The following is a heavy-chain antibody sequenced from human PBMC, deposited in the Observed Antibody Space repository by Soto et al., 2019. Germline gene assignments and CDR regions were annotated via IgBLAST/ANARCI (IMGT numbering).Heavy chain of an antibody. D-gene: IGHD2-15*01. CDR2: ISYDGSNK. V-gene: IGHV3-30*03. CDR3: ASGVVVTATRVFDY. CDR1: GFTFRSYG. Sequence: QVQLVESGGGVVQPGRSLRLSCTASGFTFRSYGMHWVRQAPGKGLEWVSLISYDGSNKYYADSVKGRFTISRDNSKNTLFLQMNSLTTEDTAVYYGASGVVVTATRVFDYWGQGNLVTVSS. J-gene: IGHJ4*02.